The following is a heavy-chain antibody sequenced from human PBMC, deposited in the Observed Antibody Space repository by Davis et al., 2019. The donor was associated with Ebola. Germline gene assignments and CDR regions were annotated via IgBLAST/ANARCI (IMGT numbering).Heavy chain of an antibody. CDR1: GFTFSSYA. J-gene: IGHJ4*02. V-gene: IGHV3-30*04. CDR2: ISYDGSNK. Sequence: GESLKISCAASGFTFSSYAMHWVRQAPGKGLEWVAVISYDGSNKYYADSVKGRFTISRDNSKNTLYLQMNSLRVEDTAVYYCARDMRGFSWDGYFDSWGQGTLVTVSS. CDR3: ARDMRGFSWDGYFDS. D-gene: IGHD5-18*01.